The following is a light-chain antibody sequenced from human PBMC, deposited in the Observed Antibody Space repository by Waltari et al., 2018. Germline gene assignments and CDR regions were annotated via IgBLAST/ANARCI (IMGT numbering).Light chain of an antibody. CDR3: QQSYSTLRA. Sequence: DIQMTQSPSSLSASVGDRVTITCRASQSISSYLNWYQQKPGKAPKLLIYAASSLQRGVPSRFSGNGSGTDFTLTISSLQPEDFATYYCQQSYSTLRAFGPGTKVDIK. V-gene: IGKV1-39*01. J-gene: IGKJ3*01. CDR1: QSISSY. CDR2: AAS.